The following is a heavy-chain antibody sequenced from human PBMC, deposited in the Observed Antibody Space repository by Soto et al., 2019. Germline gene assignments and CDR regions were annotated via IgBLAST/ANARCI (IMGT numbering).Heavy chain of an antibody. CDR2: ISGSSGAST. CDR1: GFTFSTYA. V-gene: IGHV3-23*01. J-gene: IGHJ3*02. Sequence: GGSLRLSCAASGFTFSTYAMSWVRQAPGKGLEWVSAISGSSGASTYYEASVKGRFTISKDNSKNTLNLQMNSLRAEDTAVYYCAKKYYYGSGTPYDAFDIWGQGTMVTVSS. CDR3: AKKYYYGSGTPYDAFDI. D-gene: IGHD3-10*01.